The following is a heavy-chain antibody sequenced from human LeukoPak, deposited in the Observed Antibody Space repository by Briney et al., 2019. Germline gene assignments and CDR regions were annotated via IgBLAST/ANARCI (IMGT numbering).Heavy chain of an antibody. CDR2: ISSDGSNK. D-gene: IGHD3-22*01. CDR3: AREGRYYDSSGYFEYFFDH. Sequence: QPGRSLRLSCAASGFTFSSYTIHWVRQAPGKGLEWVAVISSDGSNKYYADSVKGRFTISRDNSKNTLYLQMNSLRAEDTAVYYCAREGRYYDSSGYFEYFFDHWGQGTLVTVSS. V-gene: IGHV3-30*04. CDR1: GFTFSSYT. J-gene: IGHJ4*02.